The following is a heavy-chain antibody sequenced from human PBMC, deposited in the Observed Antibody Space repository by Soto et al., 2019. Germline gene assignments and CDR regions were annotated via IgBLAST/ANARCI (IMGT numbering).Heavy chain of an antibody. D-gene: IGHD6-19*01. CDR3: VKDGSSGWPYYYGMDV. J-gene: IGHJ6*02. CDR1: GFTFSGYG. CDR2: ISYDGRNK. Sequence: GGSLRLSCAASGFTFSGYGMHWVRQAPGKGLEWAAVISYDGRNKYYADSVKGRFTISRDNSKNTLYLQMSSLRPEDTAVYYCVKDGSSGWPYYYGMDVWGQGTTVTVSS. V-gene: IGHV3-30*18.